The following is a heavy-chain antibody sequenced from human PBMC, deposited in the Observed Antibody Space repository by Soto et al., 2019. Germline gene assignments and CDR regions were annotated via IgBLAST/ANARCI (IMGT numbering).Heavy chain of an antibody. Sequence: QVQLQESGPGLVKPSQTLSLTCTVSGASIKNSDGYYWSWLRQRPGKGLEWIGFIYQSGSTDYNPSLRDRVTMSVYTSMNQFSLKLTSVTAADTAVYYCARDFSGDGDCNGYFDHWGQGTLVTVSS. V-gene: IGHV4-31*03. CDR1: GASIKNSDGYY. CDR2: IYQSGST. D-gene: IGHD2-21*02. J-gene: IGHJ4*02. CDR3: ARDFSGDGDCNGYFDH.